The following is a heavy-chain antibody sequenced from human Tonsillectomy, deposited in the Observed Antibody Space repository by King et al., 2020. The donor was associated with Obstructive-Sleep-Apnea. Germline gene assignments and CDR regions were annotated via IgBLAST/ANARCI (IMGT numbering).Heavy chain of an antibody. CDR3: SKGIEYSSSYYFDY. V-gene: IGHV3-43*01. CDR1: GFTFDDYT. CDR2: ISWDGSST. J-gene: IGHJ4*02. D-gene: IGHD6-6*01. Sequence: QLVQSGGVVIQPGGSLRLSCAAAGFTFDDYTMHWIRQIPGKGLEWVSLISWDGSSTFYADSVRGRFTISRDNSKNSLYLQMNSLRTEDTALYYCSKGIEYSSSYYFDYWGQGTLVTVSS.